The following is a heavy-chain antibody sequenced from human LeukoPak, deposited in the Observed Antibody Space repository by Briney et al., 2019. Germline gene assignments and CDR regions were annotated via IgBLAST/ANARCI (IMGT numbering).Heavy chain of an antibody. D-gene: IGHD3-22*01. CDR2: ISGSGGST. V-gene: IGHV3-23*01. J-gene: IGHJ4*02. CDR1: GFTFSSYA. CDR3: AKASTYYYDSSGYYY. Sequence: GGSLRLSCAASGFTFSSYAMSWVRQAPGKGLEWVSAISGSGGSTYYADSVKGRFTISRDNSKNTLYLQMNSLRAEDTAVYYCAKASTYYYDSSGYYYWGQGTLVTVSS.